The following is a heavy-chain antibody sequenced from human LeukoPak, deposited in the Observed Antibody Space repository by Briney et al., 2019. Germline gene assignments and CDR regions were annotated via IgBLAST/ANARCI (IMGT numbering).Heavy chain of an antibody. CDR2: MDHGGNT. CDR1: GVSLSSVNW. V-gene: IGHV4-4*02. D-gene: IGHD6-19*01. Sequence: SGTLSLTCAVSGVSLSSVNWWSWVRQPPGKALEWIGEMDHGGNTNYNPSLKSRLTLSIDKSKNQFSLKLSSVTAADTAVYYCARDPASVRSSGWIHWGQGTLVTVSS. J-gene: IGHJ4*02. CDR3: ARDPASVRSSGWIH.